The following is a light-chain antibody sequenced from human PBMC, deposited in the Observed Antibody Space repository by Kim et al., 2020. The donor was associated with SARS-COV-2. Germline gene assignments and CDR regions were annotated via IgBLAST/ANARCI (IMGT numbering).Light chain of an antibody. CDR3: NSRDKSGKHLV. Sequence: SSELTQDPAVSVALGQTVTITCQGDTLRASFASWYQQKPGQAPVLVIYDEDKRPSGIPDRFSGSSSGNTGSLTITGAQAEDEADYYCNSRDKSGKHLVFGGGTQLTVL. V-gene: IGLV3-19*01. J-gene: IGLJ3*02. CDR2: DED. CDR1: TLRASF.